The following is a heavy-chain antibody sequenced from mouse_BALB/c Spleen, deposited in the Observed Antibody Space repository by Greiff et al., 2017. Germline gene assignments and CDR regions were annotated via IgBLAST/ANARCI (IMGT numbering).Heavy chain of an antibody. CDR2: IDPENGNT. Sequence: VQLKQSGAELVRPGALVKLSCKASGFNIKDYYMHWVKQRPEQGLEWIGWIDPENGNTIYDPKFQGKASITADTSSNTAYLQLSSLTSEDTAVYYCARGYLAFDVWGAGTTVTVSS. V-gene: IGHV14-1*02. CDR3: ARGYLAFDV. J-gene: IGHJ1*01. CDR1: GFNIKDYY.